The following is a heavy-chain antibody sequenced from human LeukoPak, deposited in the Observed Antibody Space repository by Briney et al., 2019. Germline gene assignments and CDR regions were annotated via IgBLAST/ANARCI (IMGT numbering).Heavy chain of an antibody. V-gene: IGHV4-39*01. D-gene: IGHD4-17*01. CDR1: GGSISSSSYY. J-gene: IGHJ4*02. CDR3: ARQGGTYGDYAAGY. CDR2: IYYSGST. Sequence: SETLSLTCTVSGGSISSSSYYWGWIRQPPGKGLEWIVSIYYSGSTYYNPSLKSRVTISVDTSKNQFSLKLSSVTAADTAVYYCARQGGTYGDYAAGYWGQGTLVTVSS.